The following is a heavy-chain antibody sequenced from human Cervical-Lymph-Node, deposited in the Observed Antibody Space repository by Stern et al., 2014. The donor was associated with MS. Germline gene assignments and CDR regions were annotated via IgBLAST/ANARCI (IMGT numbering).Heavy chain of an antibody. CDR3: TTTPGD. V-gene: IGHV3-73*01. CDR2: ISSKANTYAT. J-gene: IGHJ4*02. CDR1: GFTFSGSS. D-gene: IGHD2-8*02. Sequence: EVQLVESGGGLVQPGGSLKLSCAASGFTFSGSSMHWVRQASGKGLEWVGCISSKANTYATAYAASVKGRFTISRDDSKNTAYLQMNSLKTEDTALYYCTTTPGDWGQGTLVTVSS.